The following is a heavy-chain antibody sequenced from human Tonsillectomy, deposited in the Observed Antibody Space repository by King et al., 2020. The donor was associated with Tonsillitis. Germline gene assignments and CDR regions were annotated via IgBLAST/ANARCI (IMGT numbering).Heavy chain of an antibody. CDR2: IHYSGST. D-gene: IGHD5-12*01. V-gene: IGHV4-59*01. J-gene: IGHJ4*02. CDR1: GGSISSYY. Sequence: VQLQESGPGLVKPSETLSLTCTVSGGSISSYYWSWIRQPPGKGLEWIGYIHYSGSTDYNPSLKSRVTISVDTSKNQFSLKMGSVTAAETAVYYCARENIKSGYDWNFDCWGQGSLVTVSS. CDR3: ARENIKSGYDWNFDC.